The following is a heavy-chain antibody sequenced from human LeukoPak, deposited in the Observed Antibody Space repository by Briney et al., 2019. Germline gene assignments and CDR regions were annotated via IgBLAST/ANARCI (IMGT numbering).Heavy chain of an antibody. D-gene: IGHD5-12*01. V-gene: IGHV3-9*03. J-gene: IGHJ4*02. CDR1: GFTFDDYA. CDR2: ISWNSGSI. Sequence: GGSLRLSCAASGFTFDDYAMHWVRQAPGKGLEWVSGISWNSGSIDYADSVKGRFTISRDNAKNSLYLQMNSLRAEDMALYYCAKASGYGLGGSGGDFDYWGQGTLVTVSS. CDR3: AKASGYGLGGSGGDFDY.